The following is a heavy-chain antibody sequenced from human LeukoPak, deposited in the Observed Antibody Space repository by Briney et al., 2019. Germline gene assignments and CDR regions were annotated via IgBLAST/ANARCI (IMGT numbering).Heavy chain of an antibody. CDR3: APSRFLDMIFND. D-gene: IGHD3/OR15-3a*01. J-gene: IGHJ4*02. Sequence: PGGSLRLSCTASGFTFSSYAMTWVRQVPGKGLEWVSSISGSGDAIHYADSVKGRFTISRDNSKNTLHVQMSSLRAEDTGVYYCAPSRFLDMIFNDWGQGTLVTVFS. CDR2: ISGSGDAI. CDR1: GFTFSSYA. V-gene: IGHV3-23*01.